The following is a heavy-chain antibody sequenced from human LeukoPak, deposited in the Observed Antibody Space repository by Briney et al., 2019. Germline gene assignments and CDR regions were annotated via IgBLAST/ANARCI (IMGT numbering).Heavy chain of an antibody. V-gene: IGHV3-33*01. CDR2: IWLDGSAT. D-gene: IGHD1-14*01. CDR3: ARDLNREDFDY. Sequence: PGRSLRLSCAASGFGFSNYDMHWVRQAPGKGLEWVAIIWLDGSATYYGDSVKGRFTISRDNSKNILYLQMNDLRVEDTAVYYCARDLNREDFDYWGQGTLVAVSS. CDR1: GFGFSNYD. J-gene: IGHJ4*02.